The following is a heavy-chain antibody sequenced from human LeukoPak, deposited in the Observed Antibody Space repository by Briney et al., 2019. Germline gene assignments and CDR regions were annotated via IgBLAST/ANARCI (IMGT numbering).Heavy chain of an antibody. D-gene: IGHD1-26*01. CDR3: AGESGGSQFSFDI. CDR2: IWYDGSNK. CDR1: GFTFSSYG. Sequence: PGGSLRLSCAASGFTFSSYGMHWVRQAPGKGLEWVAVIWYDGSNKYYADSVKGRFTISRDNSKNTLYLQMNSLRAEDTAVYYCAGESGGSQFSFDIWGQGTMVTVSS. V-gene: IGHV3-33*01. J-gene: IGHJ3*02.